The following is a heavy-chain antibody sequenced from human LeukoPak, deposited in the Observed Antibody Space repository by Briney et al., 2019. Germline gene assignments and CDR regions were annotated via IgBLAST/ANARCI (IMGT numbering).Heavy chain of an antibody. CDR3: ARDLSHDSSGYYSFPDAFDI. Sequence: ASETLSLTCAVYGGSFSGYYWSWIRQPPGKGLEWIGEINHSGSTNYNPSLKSRVTISVDTSKNQFSLKLSSVTAADTAVYYCARDLSHDSSGYYSFPDAFDIWGQGTMVTVSS. CDR1: GGSFSGYY. D-gene: IGHD3-22*01. V-gene: IGHV4-34*01. CDR2: INHSGST. J-gene: IGHJ3*02.